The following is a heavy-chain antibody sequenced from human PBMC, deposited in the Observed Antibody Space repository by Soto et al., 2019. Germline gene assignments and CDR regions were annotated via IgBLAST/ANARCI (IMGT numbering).Heavy chain of an antibody. CDR2: IYYSGST. CDR3: ARRGDSGYVHHYFDY. Sequence: SETLSLTCTVSGGSISSSSYYWGWIRQPPGRGLEWSGSIYYSGSTYYTPSLKSRVTISVDTSKNQFSLKLSSVTAADTAVYYCARRGDSGYVHHYFDYWGQGTLVTVSS. V-gene: IGHV4-39*01. J-gene: IGHJ4*02. CDR1: GGSISSSSYY. D-gene: IGHD5-12*01.